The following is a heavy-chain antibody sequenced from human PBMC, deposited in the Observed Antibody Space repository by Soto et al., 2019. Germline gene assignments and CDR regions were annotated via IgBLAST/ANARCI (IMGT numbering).Heavy chain of an antibody. V-gene: IGHV4-59*01. J-gene: IGHJ4*02. Sequence: QVQLQESGPGLVKPSETLSLTCTVSGGSISSYYWSWIRQPPGKGLEWIGYIYYSGSTNYNPSLKSRVTISVDTSKNQFSLKLSSVTAADTAVYYCARFGSGAPFDYWGQGTLVTVSS. CDR3: ARFGSGAPFDY. CDR2: IYYSGST. CDR1: GGSISSYY. D-gene: IGHD3-10*01.